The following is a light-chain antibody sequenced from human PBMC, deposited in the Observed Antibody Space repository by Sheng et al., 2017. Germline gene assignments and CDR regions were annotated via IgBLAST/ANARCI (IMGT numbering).Light chain of an antibody. J-gene: IGLJ3*02. CDR1: SSNIGSHY. Sequence: QSVLTQPPSVSAAPGQKVTISCSGSSSNIGSHYVSWYQQLPGTAPKLLIYDKNRRPSGIPDRFSGSKSGTSATLGITGLQTGDEADYYCGAWDSNLSGWVFGGGTKVTVL. V-gene: IGLV1-51*01. CDR3: GAWDSNLSGWV. CDR2: DKN.